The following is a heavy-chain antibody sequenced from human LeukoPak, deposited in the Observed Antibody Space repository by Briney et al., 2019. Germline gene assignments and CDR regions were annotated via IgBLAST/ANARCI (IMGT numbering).Heavy chain of an antibody. D-gene: IGHD3-10*01. V-gene: IGHV3-72*01. CDR1: GFTVSDHY. CDR3: AKERGYEDCYFDY. CDR2: TGNKANSYTT. J-gene: IGHJ4*02. Sequence: PGGSLRLSCAASGFTVSDHYMDWVRQAPGKGLEWVGRTGNKANSYTTKYAASVKGRFTISRDDSKNSLYLQMNSLKTEDTAVYYCAKERGYEDCYFDYWGQGTLVTVSS.